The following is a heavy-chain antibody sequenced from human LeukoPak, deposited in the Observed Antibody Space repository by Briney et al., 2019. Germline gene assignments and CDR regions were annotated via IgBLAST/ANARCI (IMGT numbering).Heavy chain of an antibody. V-gene: IGHV3-30*02. D-gene: IGHD2-2*01. Sequence: GGSLRLSCAASGFTFSNYGMHWVRQAPGKGLEWVAFVRSDGGIKYYADSVKGRFTISRDNSKNTLHLQMNSLRAEDTAVYHCAKDLPAAYFDYWGQGTLVTVSS. CDR3: AKDLPAAYFDY. CDR1: GFTFSNYG. CDR2: VRSDGGIK. J-gene: IGHJ4*02.